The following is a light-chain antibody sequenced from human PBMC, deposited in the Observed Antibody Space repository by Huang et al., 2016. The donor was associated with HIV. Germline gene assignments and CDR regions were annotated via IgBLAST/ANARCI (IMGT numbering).Light chain of an antibody. Sequence: DIVMTQSPLSLSVTPGEPASISCRSSQSLLHSNGYNYLDWYLPRPGQSPQILIYLGSYRASGVPDRFNGSESGADFTLKIRRVEAGDVGVYYCMQALQTPRTFGQGTKVEIK. CDR3: MQALQTPRT. CDR2: LGS. CDR1: QSLLHSNGYNY. J-gene: IGKJ1*01. V-gene: IGKV2-28*01.